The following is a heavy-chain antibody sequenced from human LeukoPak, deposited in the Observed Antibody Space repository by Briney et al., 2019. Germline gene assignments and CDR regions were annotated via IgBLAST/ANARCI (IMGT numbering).Heavy chain of an antibody. J-gene: IGHJ4*02. D-gene: IGHD1-26*01. CDR3: ARDGSYVDY. Sequence: SETLSLTCTVSGDSINKYFWSWLRQSPGKGLEWIGYISHSGNTNYHPSLKSRVTISVDTSKNQFSLKLSSVTAADTAVYYCARDGSYVDYWGQGTLVTVSS. V-gene: IGHV4-59*01. CDR2: ISHSGNT. CDR1: GDSINKYF.